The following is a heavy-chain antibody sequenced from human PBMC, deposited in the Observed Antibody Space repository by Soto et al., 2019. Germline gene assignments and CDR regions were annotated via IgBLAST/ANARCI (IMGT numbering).Heavy chain of an antibody. CDR1: GFTFSDYA. CDR3: AREDRGSDY. V-gene: IGHV3-30-3*01. Sequence: PGGSLRLSCAASGFTFSDYAIHWVRQAPGKGLEWVAVISYDGSNKYYADSVKGRFTISRDNSKNTLDLQMNSLRPEDTAVYYCAREDRGSDYWGQGTLVTVSS. J-gene: IGHJ4*02. CDR2: ISYDGSNK.